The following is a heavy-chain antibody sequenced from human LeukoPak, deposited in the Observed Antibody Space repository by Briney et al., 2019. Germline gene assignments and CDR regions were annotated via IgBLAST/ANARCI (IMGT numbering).Heavy chain of an antibody. V-gene: IGHV7-4-1*02. Sequence: ASVKVSCKASGYTFTSYGISWVRQAPGQGLEWMGWIHPSTGNPTYAQGFTGRFVFSFDTSVSTTYLQISSLKAEDTAVYYCARAYQHLGELSLPNYWGQGTLVTVSS. CDR1: GYTFTSYG. CDR3: ARAYQHLGELSLPNY. CDR2: IHPSTGNP. J-gene: IGHJ4*02. D-gene: IGHD3-16*02.